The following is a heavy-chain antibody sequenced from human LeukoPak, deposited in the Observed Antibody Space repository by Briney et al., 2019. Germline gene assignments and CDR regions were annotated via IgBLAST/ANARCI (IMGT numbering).Heavy chain of an antibody. CDR1: GYTFTRYW. V-gene: IGHV5-51*01. Sequence: GESLKISCKGSGYTFTRYWIGWVRQMPGKGLEWMGIIYPGDSNTRYSPSFQGQVTISADKSINTAYLQWSSLKASDTAMYYCARRNIEAAGNSFDYWGQGTLVTVSS. CDR2: IYPGDSNT. CDR3: ARRNIEAAGNSFDY. J-gene: IGHJ4*02. D-gene: IGHD6-13*01.